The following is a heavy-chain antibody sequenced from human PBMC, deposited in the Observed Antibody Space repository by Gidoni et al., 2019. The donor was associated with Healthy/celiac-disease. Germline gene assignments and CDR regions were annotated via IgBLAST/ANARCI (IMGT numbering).Heavy chain of an antibody. CDR3: AKATTLYCSSTSCYRGYDY. V-gene: IGHV3-23*01. D-gene: IGHD2-2*02. CDR2: ISGSGGST. J-gene: IGHJ4*02. CDR1: GFTFSSYA. Sequence: EVQLLESGGGLVQPGGSLRLSCAASGFTFSSYAMRWVRQAPGKGLEWVSAISGSGGSTYYADSVKGRFTISKDNSKNTLYLQMNSLRAEDTAVYYCAKATTLYCSSTSCYRGYDYWGQGTLVTV.